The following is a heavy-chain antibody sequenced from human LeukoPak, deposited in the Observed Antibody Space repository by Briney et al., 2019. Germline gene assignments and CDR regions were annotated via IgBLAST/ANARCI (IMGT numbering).Heavy chain of an antibody. CDR2: INTHGTDT. V-gene: IGHV3-7*01. J-gene: IGHJ4*02. D-gene: IGHD7-27*01. CDR3: ATHINRGWDH. CDR1: GFSFNTYW. Sequence: GGSLRLSCAASGFSFNTYWMTWVRQAPGDGLQWVANINTHGTDTSYADSVKGRFTISRDNAKNSLSLQMNSLRAEDTALYYCATHINRGWDHWGLGTLVIVSS.